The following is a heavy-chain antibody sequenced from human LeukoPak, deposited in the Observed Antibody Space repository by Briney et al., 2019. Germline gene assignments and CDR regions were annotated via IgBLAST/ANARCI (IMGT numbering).Heavy chain of an antibody. D-gene: IGHD3-10*01. CDR1: GASISTYL. CDR3: AREPYGSGTFDY. V-gene: IGHV4-59*01. Sequence: PSETLSLTCTVSGASISTYLWSWIRQPPGKGLEWIGYIYSSGSTNYNPSLKSRVTISVDTAKNQVSLKLSSVTAADTAEYYCAREPYGSGTFDYWGQGTLVTVSA. J-gene: IGHJ4*02. CDR2: IYSSGST.